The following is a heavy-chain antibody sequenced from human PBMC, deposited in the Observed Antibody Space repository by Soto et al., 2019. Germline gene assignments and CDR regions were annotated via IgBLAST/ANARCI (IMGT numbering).Heavy chain of an antibody. J-gene: IGHJ4*03. CDR2: ISHTGSNK. V-gene: IGHV3-30-3*01. D-gene: IGHD5-18*01. CDR1: GFTFNSYA. Sequence: PGGSLRLSCAASGFTFNSYAMHWVRQAPGKGLEWVAVISHTGSNKYYADSVKGRFTISRDNSKNTLYLQMNSLRAEDTAVYYCATGGGYTYYFDYWGQGTTVTVSS. CDR3: ATGGGYTYYFDY.